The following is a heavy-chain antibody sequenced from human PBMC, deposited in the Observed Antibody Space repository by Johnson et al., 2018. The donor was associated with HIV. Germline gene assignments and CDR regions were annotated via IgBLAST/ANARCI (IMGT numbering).Heavy chain of an antibody. CDR3: ARAASQQQLKVPFDI. J-gene: IGHJ3*02. D-gene: IGHD6-13*01. CDR2: ISSSSSNK. V-gene: IGHV3-48*01. Sequence: EVQLVESGGGVVQPGGSLRLSCAASGFTFNRYSMNWVRQAPGKGLDWVSYISSSSSNKHYADSVKGRFTISRDNSKNTLYLQMNSLRAEDTAVYFCARAASQQQLKVPFDIWGQGTMVTVSS. CDR1: GFTFNRYS.